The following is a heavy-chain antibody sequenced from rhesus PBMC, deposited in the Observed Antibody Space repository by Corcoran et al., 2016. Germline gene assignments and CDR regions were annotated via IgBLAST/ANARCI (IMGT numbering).Heavy chain of an antibody. Sequence: QVQLQESGPGLVKPSATLSLTCTVSGGSITGYHNWNWIRQAPGKGLEWIGAVYGNRASTNHNPSLKSRVTISKDTSKNQFSLGLTSVTASDTAVYYCARQGYTDHLGGLDSWGQGVVVTVSS. D-gene: IGHD2-39*02. CDR2: VYGNRAST. CDR3: ARQGYTDHLGGLDS. V-gene: IGHV4-143*01. CDR1: GGSITGYHN. J-gene: IGHJ6*01.